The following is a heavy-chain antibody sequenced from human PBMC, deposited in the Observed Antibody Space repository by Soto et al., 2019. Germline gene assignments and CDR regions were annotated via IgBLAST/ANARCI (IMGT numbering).Heavy chain of an antibody. CDR1: GGSISSYY. CDR3: ARLKGFGGPGFDS. CDR2: IYYTGYT. D-gene: IGHD3-10*01. V-gene: IGHV4-59*01. J-gene: IGHJ4*02. Sequence: QVQLQESGPGLVKPSETLSLTCTVSGGSISSYYWSWIRQPPGKGLEWIGYIYYTGYTNYNPSLRRRATMSVTPPMNQFPRKVSPVTAATPAVYYCARLKGFGGPGFDSWGRELWSPSPQ.